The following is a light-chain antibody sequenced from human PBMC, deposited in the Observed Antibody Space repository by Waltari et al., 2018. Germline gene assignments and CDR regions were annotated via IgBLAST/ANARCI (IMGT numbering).Light chain of an antibody. CDR1: SSNIGRNR. Sequence: QSLLTPPPSISGAPGQRVPTSCSGGSSNIGRNRVNWYEQVPGTAPKLLFFRSDQRPSGVSDRFSGSKSGTSASLTITGLLSADEADYICAAWDDSLNAWIFGGGTRLTVL. CDR3: AAWDDSLNAWI. V-gene: IGLV1-44*01. CDR2: RSD. J-gene: IGLJ3*02.